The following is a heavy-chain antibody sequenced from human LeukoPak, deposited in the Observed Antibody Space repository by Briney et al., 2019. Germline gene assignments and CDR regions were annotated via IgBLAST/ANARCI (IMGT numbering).Heavy chain of an antibody. CDR2: ISSNGGST. Sequence: GGSLRLSCAASGFTFSSYAMHWVRQAPGKGLEYVSAISSNGGSTYYANSVKGRFTISRDNSKNTLHLQMGSLRAEDMAVYYCARDRCSGGSCYYFDYWGQGTLVTVSS. V-gene: IGHV3-64*01. J-gene: IGHJ4*02. CDR1: GFTFSSYA. CDR3: ARDRCSGGSCYYFDY. D-gene: IGHD2-15*01.